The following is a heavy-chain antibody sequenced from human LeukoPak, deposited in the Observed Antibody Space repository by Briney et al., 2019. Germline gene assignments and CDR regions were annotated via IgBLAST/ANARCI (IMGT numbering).Heavy chain of an antibody. CDR2: IRNEANGYTT. CDR3: ARVRHGDSFDC. CDR1: GFNFRALY. D-gene: IGHD4-17*01. Sequence: GGSLRLSCAASGFNFRALYMDWVRQAPGKGLEWVGRIRNEANGYTTDYGTSVRGRFTISRDDSKNSLFLQMNGLKTEDTAAYYCARVRHGDSFDCWGQGTLVTVSS. V-gene: IGHV3-72*01. J-gene: IGHJ4*02.